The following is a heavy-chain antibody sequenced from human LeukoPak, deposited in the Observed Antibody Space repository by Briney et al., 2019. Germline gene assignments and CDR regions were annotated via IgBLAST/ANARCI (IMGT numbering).Heavy chain of an antibody. Sequence: PGGSLRLSCAASGFTFSDYNMFWVRQAPGKGLEWVSYISTSSRTMYYADSVKGRFTVSRDNAKNSLYLQMNSLRAEDTAVYYCARDGSSGWYWVDYWGQGTLVTVSS. CDR3: ARDGSSGWYWVDY. J-gene: IGHJ4*02. CDR1: GFTFSDYN. CDR2: ISTSSRTM. V-gene: IGHV3-48*01. D-gene: IGHD6-19*01.